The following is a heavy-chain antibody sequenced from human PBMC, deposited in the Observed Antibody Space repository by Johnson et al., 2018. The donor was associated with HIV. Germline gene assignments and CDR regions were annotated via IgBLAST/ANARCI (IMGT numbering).Heavy chain of an antibody. J-gene: IGHJ3*02. CDR2: IRYDGSNK. CDR3: AKTYYYDSSGSLDAFDI. D-gene: IGHD3-22*01. Sequence: QVQLVESGGGVVQPGGSLRLSCAASGFTFTSFGMHWVRQAPGKGLEWVAFIRYDGSNKYYADSVKGRFTISRDNSKNTLYLQMNSLRAEDTAVYYCAKTYYYDSSGSLDAFDICGQGTMVTVSS. V-gene: IGHV3-30*02. CDR1: GFTFTSFG.